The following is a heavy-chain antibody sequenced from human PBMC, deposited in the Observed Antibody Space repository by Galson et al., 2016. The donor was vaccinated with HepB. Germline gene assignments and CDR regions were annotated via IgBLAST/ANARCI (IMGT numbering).Heavy chain of an antibody. CDR3: AKGRFSSKEYFQH. J-gene: IGHJ1*01. CDR1: GFTFSYYA. D-gene: IGHD6-13*01. V-gene: IGHV3-23*01. Sequence: SLRLSCAASGFTFSYYAMNWVRQAPGKGLEWVSSISGSGNNTYYADSVKGRFTISRDNSKIPLYLQMNSLRAEDTAIYYCAKGRFSSKEYFQHWGQGTRVTVSS. CDR2: ISGSGNNT.